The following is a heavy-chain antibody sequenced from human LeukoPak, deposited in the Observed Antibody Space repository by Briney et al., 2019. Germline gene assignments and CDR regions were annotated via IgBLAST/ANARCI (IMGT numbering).Heavy chain of an antibody. CDR2: INHSGST. D-gene: IGHD6-13*01. Sequence: SETLSLTCAVYGGSFSGYYWSWIRQSPGKGLEWIGEINHSGSTNYNPSLKSRVTMSVDTSKKQFSLKLSSVTAADTAVYYCAREAYSSSWYNSYYYYYYMDVWGKGTTVTVSS. V-gene: IGHV4-34*01. CDR1: GGSFSGYY. CDR3: AREAYSSSWYNSYYYYYYMDV. J-gene: IGHJ6*03.